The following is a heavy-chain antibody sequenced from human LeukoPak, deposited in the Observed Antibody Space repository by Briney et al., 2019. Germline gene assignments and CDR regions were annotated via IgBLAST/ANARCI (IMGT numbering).Heavy chain of an antibody. V-gene: IGHV3-15*01. CDR2: IRTKIEGETT. J-gene: IGHJ6*02. D-gene: IGHD1-26*01. Sequence: PGGSLRLSCAASGFNFNYVWMNWVRQAPGKGLEWVGRIRTKIEGETTDYAAPVKGRFTISRDDSKTTLFLQMNSLKTEDSAVYYCTTERNWELLRPYGLDIWGQGTTVTVSS. CDR1: GFNFNYVW. CDR3: TTERNWELLRPYGLDI.